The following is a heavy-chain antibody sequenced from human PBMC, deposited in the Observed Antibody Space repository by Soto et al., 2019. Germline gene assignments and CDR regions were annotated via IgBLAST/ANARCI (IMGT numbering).Heavy chain of an antibody. V-gene: IGHV4-34*01. Sequence: QEQLQYCGAGLLKPSETLSLTCAVYGGFVSSGSYYWSWIRQPPGKGLEWIGEMSHSGGTHFNPSLKSRVTISVDTSKNQFSLKMSSVTAADTALYYCARVERGTASTVVDAFDIWGPGTKVTVSS. CDR1: GGFVSSGSYY. CDR2: MSHSGGT. CDR3: ARVERGTASTVVDAFDI. J-gene: IGHJ3*02. D-gene: IGHD2-21*02.